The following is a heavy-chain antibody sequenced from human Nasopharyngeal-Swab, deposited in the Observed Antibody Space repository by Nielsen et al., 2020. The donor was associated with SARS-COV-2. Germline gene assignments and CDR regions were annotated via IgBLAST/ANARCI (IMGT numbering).Heavy chain of an antibody. J-gene: IGHJ6*03. CDR3: ARHFQDVTIFGVVIPGDYMDV. CDR2: IYYSGST. Sequence: RQAPGKGLEWIGSIYYSGSTYYNPSLKSRVTISVGTSKNQFSLKLSSVSAADTAVYYCARHFQDVTIFGVVIPGDYMDVWGKGTTVTVSS. D-gene: IGHD3-3*01. V-gene: IGHV4-39*01.